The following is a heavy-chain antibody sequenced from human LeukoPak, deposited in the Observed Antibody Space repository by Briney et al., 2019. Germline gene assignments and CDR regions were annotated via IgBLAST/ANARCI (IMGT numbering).Heavy chain of an antibody. CDR2: IIPIFGTA. CDR3: ARGGIVVVPAAMTSWFDP. Sequence: ASVKVSCKASGGTFSSYAISWVRQAPGQGLECMGGIIPIFGTANYAQKFQGRVTITADESTSTAYMELSSLRSEDTAVYYCARGGIVVVPAAMTSWFDPWGQGTLVTVSS. J-gene: IGHJ5*02. V-gene: IGHV1-69*13. D-gene: IGHD2-2*01. CDR1: GGTFSSYA.